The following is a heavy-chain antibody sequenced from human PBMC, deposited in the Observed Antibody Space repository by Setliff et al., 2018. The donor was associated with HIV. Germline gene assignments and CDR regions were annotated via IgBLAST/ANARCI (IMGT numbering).Heavy chain of an antibody. D-gene: IGHD4-17*01. CDR2: IYPNSGGT. J-gene: IGHJ6*03. CDR1: GYTFTGYY. V-gene: IGHV1-2*06. CDR3: ARETTVVMGDDVDNYHYSYMDV. Sequence: ASVKVSCKASGYTFTGYYIHWVRQAPGQGLEWMGRIYPNSGGTNFAQKFQGRVTMTRYTSISTAYMELSRLTSDDTAMYYCARETTVVMGDDVDNYHYSYMDVWGKGTTVTVSS.